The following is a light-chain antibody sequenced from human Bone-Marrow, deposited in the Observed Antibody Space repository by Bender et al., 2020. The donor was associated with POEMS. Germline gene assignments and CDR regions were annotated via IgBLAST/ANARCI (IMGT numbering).Light chain of an antibody. CDR2: DVT. J-gene: IGLJ2*01. V-gene: IGLV2-23*02. CDR1: STDVGTFNF. Sequence: SALTQPASVSGSPGQSITISCTGTSTDVGTFNFVSWYRHDPGRAPQTIIYDVTKIASGISHRFSASKSGNTASLTIVGLQGYDGFDYFCISYAGGKTCVFGGGPK. CDR3: ISYAGGKTCV.